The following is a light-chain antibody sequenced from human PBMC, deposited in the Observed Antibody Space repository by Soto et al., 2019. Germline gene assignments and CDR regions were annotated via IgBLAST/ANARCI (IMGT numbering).Light chain of an antibody. J-gene: IGLJ1*01. CDR1: SSNIGAGYD. CDR3: QSYDSSPSGYV. Sequence: QSVLTQPPSVSGAPGQRVSISCTGSSSNIGAGYDVHWYQQLPGTAPKLLIFANRNRPAGVPDRFSASKSGTSASLAITGLQADDEADYYCQSYDSSPSGYVFGTGTKLTV. V-gene: IGLV1-40*01. CDR2: ANR.